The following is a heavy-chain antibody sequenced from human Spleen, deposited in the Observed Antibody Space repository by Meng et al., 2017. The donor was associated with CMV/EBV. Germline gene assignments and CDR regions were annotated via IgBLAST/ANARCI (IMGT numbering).Heavy chain of an antibody. CDR3: AKDWLITGAAGVFDY. V-gene: IGHV3-30*02. J-gene: IGHJ4*02. CDR1: GFTFSSSG. Sequence: GESLKISCATSGFTFSSSGMHWVRQAPGKGLEWVSFIRYDGSNQYYADSVKGRFTISRDNSKNTVFLQMNGLRAEDTAVYYCAKDWLITGAAGVFDYWGQGTLVTVSS. CDR2: IRYDGSNQ. D-gene: IGHD1-26*01.